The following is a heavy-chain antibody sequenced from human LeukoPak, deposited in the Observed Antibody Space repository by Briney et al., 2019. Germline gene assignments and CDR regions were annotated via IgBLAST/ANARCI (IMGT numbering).Heavy chain of an antibody. D-gene: IGHD6-19*01. CDR1: GFTVSSNY. CDR3: AREPGQWLVRGGYFDY. Sequence: PGGSLRLSCAASGFTVSSNYMSWVRQAPGKGLEWVSVIYSGGSTYYADSAKGRFTISRDNSKNTLYLQMNSLRAEGTAVYYCAREPGQWLVRGGYFDYWGQGTLVTVSS. V-gene: IGHV3-53*01. J-gene: IGHJ4*02. CDR2: IYSGGST.